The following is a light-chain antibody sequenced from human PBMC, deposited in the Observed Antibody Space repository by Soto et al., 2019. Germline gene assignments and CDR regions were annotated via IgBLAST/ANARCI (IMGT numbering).Light chain of an antibody. J-gene: IGLJ1*01. V-gene: IGLV2-14*01. CDR1: GSDVGGYKY. CDR2: EVS. Sequence: QAVLTQPASVSGSPGQSITISCTGTGSDVGGYKYVSWYQQHPGKAPKLMIYEVSSRPSGVSNRFSGSKSGNTASLTISGLQAEDEADYYCTSYATGRTLYVFGTGTKVTV. CDR3: TSYATGRTLYV.